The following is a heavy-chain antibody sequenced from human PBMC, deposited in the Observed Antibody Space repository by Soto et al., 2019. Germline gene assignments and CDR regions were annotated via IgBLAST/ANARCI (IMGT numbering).Heavy chain of an antibody. CDR3: ARDTGIVVVPAAIPGYGMDV. D-gene: IGHD2-2*02. J-gene: IGHJ6*02. CDR2: ISAYNGNT. V-gene: IGHV1-18*01. CDR1: GYTFTSYG. Sequence: ASVKVSCKASGYTFTSYGISWVRQAPGQGLEWLGWISAYNGNTNYAQKLQGRVTMTTDTSTSTAYMELRSLRSDDTAVYYRARDTGIVVVPAAIPGYGMDVWGQGTTVTVSS.